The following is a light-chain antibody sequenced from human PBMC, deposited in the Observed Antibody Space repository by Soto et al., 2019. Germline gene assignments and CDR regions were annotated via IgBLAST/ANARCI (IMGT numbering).Light chain of an antibody. CDR3: LLYYGGAVV. J-gene: IGLJ2*01. CDR1: TGAVTSGNY. Sequence: QTVVTQEPSLTVSPGGTVTLTCASSTGAVTSGNYPNWFQQKPGQAPRVLIYSTSNKHSGTPARFSGSLLGGKAALTLSGVQPEDEAEYYCLLYYGGAVVFGGGTKLTVL. CDR2: STS. V-gene: IGLV7-43*01.